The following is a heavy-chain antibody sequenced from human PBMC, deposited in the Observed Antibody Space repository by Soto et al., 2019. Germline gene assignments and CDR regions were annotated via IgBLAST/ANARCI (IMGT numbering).Heavy chain of an antibody. CDR3: ARLGGYYQSLDS. CDR1: GGSLISFY. Sequence: PSETLSLTCTVSGGSLISFYWGWIRQPPGKGLEWIGYIYYSGSTSYNPSINSRVTISVDSSNNQFSLNLSSVSAADTAVYYCARLGGYYQSLDSWGQGTLVTSPQ. J-gene: IGHJ5*01. D-gene: IGHD3-22*01. V-gene: IGHV4-59*08. CDR2: IYYSGST.